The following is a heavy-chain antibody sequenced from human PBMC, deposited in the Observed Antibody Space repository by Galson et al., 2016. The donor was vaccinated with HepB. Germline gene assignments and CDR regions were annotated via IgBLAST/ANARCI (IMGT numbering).Heavy chain of an antibody. CDR2: ISYDGTYK. Sequence: SLRLSCAASGLTFSTSGMHWVRQAPGKGLEWVTFISYDGTYKYYADFVKGRFTISRDNSNNTLFLQLNSLRPEDTGGYYCAKDRKYYFDSWGQGTLVTVSS. CDR3: AKDRKYYFDS. CDR1: GLTFSTSG. J-gene: IGHJ4*02. V-gene: IGHV3-30*18.